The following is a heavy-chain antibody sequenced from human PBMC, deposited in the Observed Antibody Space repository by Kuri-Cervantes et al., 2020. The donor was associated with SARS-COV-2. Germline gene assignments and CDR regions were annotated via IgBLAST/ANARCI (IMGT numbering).Heavy chain of an antibody. D-gene: IGHD3-22*01. CDR2: ISYDGNNK. J-gene: IGHJ4*02. CDR3: VKIRYDSGGNYYDY. V-gene: IGHV3-30*04. CDR1: HFPFSSYA. Sequence: GESLKISCAASHFPFSSYAFHWVRQAPGQGLEWVAAISYDGNNKYFADSVRGRFTISRDNSKNTLYLQMSSLRPEDTAVYYCVKIRYDSGGNYYDYWGQGTLVTVSS.